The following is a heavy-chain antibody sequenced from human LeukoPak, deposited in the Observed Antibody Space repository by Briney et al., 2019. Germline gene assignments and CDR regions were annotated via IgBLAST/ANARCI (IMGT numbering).Heavy chain of an antibody. CDR2: INGDGSTT. CDR3: ASLVGGYYPPVDAFDV. D-gene: IGHD3-3*01. J-gene: IGHJ3*01. Sequence: GGSLRLSCAASGFSFRSCWMHWVRQAPGKELVWVSRINGDGSTTNYADSVRGRFTISRDNAKNTLYLQMNSLRADDSAVYFCASLVGGYYPPVDAFDVWGQGTMVTVSS. CDR1: GFSFRSCW. V-gene: IGHV3-74*01.